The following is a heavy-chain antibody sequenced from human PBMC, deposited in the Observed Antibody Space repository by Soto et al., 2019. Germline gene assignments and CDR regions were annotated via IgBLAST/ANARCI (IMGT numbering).Heavy chain of an antibody. V-gene: IGHV4-34*01. J-gene: IGHJ5*02. CDR3: ARGRGDFNP. D-gene: IGHD2-21*01. CDR2: INHSGNT. Sequence: SETLSLTCAVYGASLSDNYCNWIRQLPGNGLDWNGEINHSGNTNYYPTLRSRVTIAIYTSKNQLSLNLRSVSAADTADYYCARGRGDFNPWGQGTPVTVSS. CDR1: GASLSDNY.